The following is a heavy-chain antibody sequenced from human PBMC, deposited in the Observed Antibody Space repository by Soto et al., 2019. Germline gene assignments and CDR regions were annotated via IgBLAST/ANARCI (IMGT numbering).Heavy chain of an antibody. J-gene: IGHJ4*02. CDR2: ISYDGSNK. CDR1: GFTFSSYA. Sequence: PGGSLRLSCAASGFTFSSYAMHWVRQAPGKGLEWVAVISYDGSNKYYADSVKGQFTISRDNSKNTLYLQMNSLRAEDTAVYYCAREGSSVYFDYWGQGTLVTVSS. CDR3: AREGSSVYFDY. V-gene: IGHV3-30-3*01. D-gene: IGHD6-19*01.